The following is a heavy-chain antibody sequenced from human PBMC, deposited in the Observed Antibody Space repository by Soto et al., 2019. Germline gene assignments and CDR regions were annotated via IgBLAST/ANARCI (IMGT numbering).Heavy chain of an antibody. CDR2: ISHDGNNR. J-gene: IGHJ3*02. V-gene: IGHV3-30-3*01. CDR1: GFTFSIYA. CDR3: VLRGTATVAFDI. Sequence: QVQVVESGGGVVQPGRSLRLSCAASGFTFSIYAMHWVRQAPGKGLEWLASISHDGNNRYYAGSVRGRFTISRDNSRNTLDLQMNSLRRDDTAVYYCVLRGTATVAFDIWGQGTMVTVSS. D-gene: IGHD1-7*01.